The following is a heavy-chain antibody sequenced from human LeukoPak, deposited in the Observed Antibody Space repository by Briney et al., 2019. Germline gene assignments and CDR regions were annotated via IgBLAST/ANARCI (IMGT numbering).Heavy chain of an antibody. J-gene: IGHJ4*02. CDR3: ARDYGGNSVYY. D-gene: IGHD4-23*01. CDR1: GGSFSGYY. Sequence: SETLSLTCAVYGGSFSGYYWSWIRQPPGKGLEWIGEINHSGSTNYSPSLKSRVTISVDTSKNQFSLKLSSVTAADTAVYYCARDYGGNSVYYWGQGTLVTVSS. V-gene: IGHV4-34*01. CDR2: INHSGST.